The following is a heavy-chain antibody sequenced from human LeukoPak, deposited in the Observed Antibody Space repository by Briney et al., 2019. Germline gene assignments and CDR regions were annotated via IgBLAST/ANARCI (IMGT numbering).Heavy chain of an antibody. CDR2: ISWNSGSI. D-gene: IGHD2-21*02. J-gene: IGHJ4*02. Sequence: GGSLRLSCAASGFTFDDYAMHWVRQAPGKGLGWVSGISWNSGSIGYADSVKGRFTISRDNSKNTLYLQMNSLRAEDTAVYYCARVVAAMGGIDYWGQGTLVTVSS. CDR3: ARVVAAMGGIDY. V-gene: IGHV3-9*01. CDR1: GFTFDDYA.